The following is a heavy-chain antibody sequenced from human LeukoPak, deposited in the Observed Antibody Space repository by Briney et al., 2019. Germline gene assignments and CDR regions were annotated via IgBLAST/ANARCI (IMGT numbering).Heavy chain of an antibody. CDR3: AKNIAVAGY. Sequence: GGSLRLSCVASGFTFRNYWMSWVRQAPGKGLEWVSAISGSGGSTYYADSVKGRFTISRDNSKNTLYLQMNSLRAEDTAVYYCAKNIAVAGYWGQGTLVTVSS. CDR1: GFTFRNYW. V-gene: IGHV3-23*01. D-gene: IGHD6-19*01. J-gene: IGHJ4*02. CDR2: ISGSGGST.